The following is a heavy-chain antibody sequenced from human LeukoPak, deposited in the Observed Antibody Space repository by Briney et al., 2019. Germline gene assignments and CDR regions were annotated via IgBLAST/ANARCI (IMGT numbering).Heavy chain of an antibody. Sequence: PSETLSLTCTVSGGSISGYYWSWIRQPPGKGLEWIGYIYYSGSTDYNPSLKSRVTISGDTSKKQFSLKLSSVTAADTAVYYCAVGYSRSYYFDYWGLGTLVTVSS. V-gene: IGHV4-59*01. J-gene: IGHJ4*02. CDR2: IYYSGST. CDR1: GGSISGYY. D-gene: IGHD6-6*01. CDR3: AVGYSRSYYFDY.